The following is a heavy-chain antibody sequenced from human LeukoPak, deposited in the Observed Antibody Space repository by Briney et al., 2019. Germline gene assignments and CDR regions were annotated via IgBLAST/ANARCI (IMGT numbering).Heavy chain of an antibody. Sequence: GASVKVSCKASGGTFSSYAISWVRQAPGQGLEWMGRIIPILGIANYAQMFQGRVTITADKSTSTAYMELSSLRSEDTAVYYCARDRIAAAGVDYWGQGTLVTVSS. CDR1: GGTFSSYA. CDR2: IIPILGIA. J-gene: IGHJ4*02. CDR3: ARDRIAAAGVDY. V-gene: IGHV1-69*04. D-gene: IGHD6-13*01.